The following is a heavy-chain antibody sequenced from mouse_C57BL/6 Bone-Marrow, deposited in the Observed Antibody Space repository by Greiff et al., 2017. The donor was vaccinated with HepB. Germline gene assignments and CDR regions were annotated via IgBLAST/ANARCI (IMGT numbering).Heavy chain of an antibody. CDR3: ARSRFAGGAMDY. Sequence: VQLQQSGPELVKPGASVKISCKASGYTFTDYYMNWVKQSHGKSLEWIGDINPNNGGTSYNQKFKGKATLTVDKSSSTAYMELRSLTSEDSAVYYCARSRFAGGAMDYWGQGTSVTVSS. CDR1: GYTFTDYY. CDR2: INPNNGGT. V-gene: IGHV1-26*01. D-gene: IGHD3-1*01. J-gene: IGHJ4*01.